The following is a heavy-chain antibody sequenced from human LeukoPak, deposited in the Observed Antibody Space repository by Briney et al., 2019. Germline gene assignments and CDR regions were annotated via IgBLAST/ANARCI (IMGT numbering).Heavy chain of an antibody. CDR1: EFTVNSNY. Sequence: GGSLRLSCAASEFTVNSNYMIWVRQAPGKGLEWVSLIYSGGSTHNADSVKDRFTISRDNSKNTVYLQMNSLRAEDTAVYYCASRTTVTDADGFDIWGQGTMVTVSS. CDR2: IYSGGST. CDR3: ASRTTVTDADGFDI. J-gene: IGHJ3*02. D-gene: IGHD4-17*01. V-gene: IGHV3-66*01.